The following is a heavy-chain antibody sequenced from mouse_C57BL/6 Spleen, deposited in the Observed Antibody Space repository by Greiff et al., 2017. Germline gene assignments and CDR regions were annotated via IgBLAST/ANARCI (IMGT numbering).Heavy chain of an antibody. CDR1: EYDFPSHD. Sequence: EVKLMESGGGLVQPGESLKLSCESNEYDFPSHDMPWVRKTPEKRLELVAAINSDGGSTYYPETMERHVIISRDNTKKTLYLQMSSLRSEDTALYYCARWDYDGYSYRGQGTLVTVSA. V-gene: IGHV5-2*01. CDR3: ARWDYDGYSY. J-gene: IGHJ3*01. D-gene: IGHD2-4*01. CDR2: INSDGGST.